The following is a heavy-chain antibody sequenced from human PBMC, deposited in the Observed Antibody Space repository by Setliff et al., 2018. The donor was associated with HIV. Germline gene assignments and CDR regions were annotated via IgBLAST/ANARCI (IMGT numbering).Heavy chain of an antibody. J-gene: IGHJ4*02. CDR3: AKVKVPTTDLYFLDY. CDR1: GFIFSSYA. V-gene: IGHV3-30*02. D-gene: IGHD1-1*01. Sequence: GESLKISCAASGFIFSSYAMHWVRQAPGKGLEWVACVRYDESNKYYAESVEDRFTISRDNSKNMVYLQMNSLRAEDTALYYCAKVKVPTTDLYFLDYWGQGTPVTVSS. CDR2: VRYDESNK.